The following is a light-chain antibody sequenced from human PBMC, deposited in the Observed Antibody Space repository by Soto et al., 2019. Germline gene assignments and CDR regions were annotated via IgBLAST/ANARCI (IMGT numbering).Light chain of an antibody. V-gene: IGLV1-47*01. J-gene: IGLJ1*01. Sequence: QSVLTQPPSASGTPGQRVTISCSGSSSNIGSNYVYWYQQLPGTAPKLLIYRNNQRPSGVPDRFSGSKSGTSASLAISGLRSEDEADYYCAAWDDSLSGYVFGTGPMVTVL. CDR1: SSNIGSNY. CDR3: AAWDDSLSGYV. CDR2: RNN.